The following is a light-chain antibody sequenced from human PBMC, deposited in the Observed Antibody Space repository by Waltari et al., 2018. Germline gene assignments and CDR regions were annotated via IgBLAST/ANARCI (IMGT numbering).Light chain of an antibody. V-gene: IGLV2-23*01. J-gene: IGLJ1*01. Sequence: QSALTQPASVSGSPGQSITISCTGTSSSVGSFNLVSWYHQHPGKSPKLIIYEATNRPSGVSNRFAGSKSGNTASLTISGLQADDEADYYCCSYTGTSPLYVFGTGTKVCVL. CDR3: CSYTGTSPLYV. CDR2: EAT. CDR1: SSSVGSFNL.